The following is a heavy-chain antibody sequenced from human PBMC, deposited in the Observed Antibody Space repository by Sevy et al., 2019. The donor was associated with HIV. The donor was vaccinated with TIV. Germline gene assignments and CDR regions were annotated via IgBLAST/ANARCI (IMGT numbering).Heavy chain of an antibody. D-gene: IGHD4-17*01. Sequence: SETLSLTCAVSHYCMRSAYQWGWIRQSPGKGLEWIGSIYPRGSAFYNPSLKSRLSISVDMSKNQFSLNLRSVTAADTAVYYCVEDKNDYGGSYFESWGPGSLVTVSS. V-gene: IGHV4-38-2*01. CDR1: HYCMRSAYQ. CDR2: IYPRGSA. J-gene: IGHJ4*02. CDR3: VEDKNDYGGSYFES.